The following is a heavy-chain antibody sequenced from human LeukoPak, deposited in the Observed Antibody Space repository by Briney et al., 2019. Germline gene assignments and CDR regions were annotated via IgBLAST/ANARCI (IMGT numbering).Heavy chain of an antibody. V-gene: IGHV3-21*01. Sequence: GGSLRLSCAASGFTVSSNYMSWVRQAPGKGLEWVSSISSSSSYIYYADSVKGRFTISRDNAKNSLYLQMNSLRAEDTAVYYCARDNKGYNHFDYWGQGTLVTVSS. CDR3: ARDNKGYNHFDY. D-gene: IGHD1-1*01. J-gene: IGHJ4*02. CDR2: ISSSSSYI. CDR1: GFTVSSNY.